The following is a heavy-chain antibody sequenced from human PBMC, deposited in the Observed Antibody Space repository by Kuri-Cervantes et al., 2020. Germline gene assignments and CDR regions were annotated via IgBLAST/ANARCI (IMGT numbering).Heavy chain of an antibody. CDR2: ISYDGSNK. CDR3: AKADEDIVVVVAATRTDYYYYGMDV. Sequence: GESLKISCAASGFTFSSYGMHWVRQAPGKGLEWVAVISYDGSNKYYADSVKGRFTISRDNSKNTLYLQMNSPRAEDTAVYYCAKADEDIVVVVAATRTDYYYYGMDVWGQGTTVTVSS. J-gene: IGHJ6*02. CDR1: GFTFSSYG. V-gene: IGHV3-30*18. D-gene: IGHD2-15*01.